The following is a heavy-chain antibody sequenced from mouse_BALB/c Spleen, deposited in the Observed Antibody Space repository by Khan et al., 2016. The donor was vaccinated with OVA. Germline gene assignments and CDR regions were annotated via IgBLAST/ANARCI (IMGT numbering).Heavy chain of an antibody. CDR1: GFSLTSYG. CDR3: ARYWDYGSRWYFDV. J-gene: IGHJ1*01. V-gene: IGHV2-9*02. D-gene: IGHD1-1*01. CDR2: IWAGGST. Sequence: VQLQESGPGLVAPSQSLSITCTVSGFSLTSYGVHWVRQPPGKGLEWLGVIWAGGSTNYNSALMSRLSISKDNSKSQVFLKMNSLQTDDTAMYYCARYWDYGSRWYFDVWGAGTTVTVSS.